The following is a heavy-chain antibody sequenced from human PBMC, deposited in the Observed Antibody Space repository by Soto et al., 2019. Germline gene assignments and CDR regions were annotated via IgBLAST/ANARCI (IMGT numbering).Heavy chain of an antibody. CDR3: ASSFGIYGSGSENWFDP. CDR1: GGSISSGGYY. CDR2: IYYSGST. Sequence: SETLSLTCTVSGGSISSGGYYWSWIRQHPGKGLEWIGYIYYSGSTYYNPSLKSRVTISVDTSKNQFSLKLSSVTAADTAVYYCASSFGIYGSGSENWFDPWGQGTLVTVSS. V-gene: IGHV4-31*03. D-gene: IGHD3-10*01. J-gene: IGHJ5*02.